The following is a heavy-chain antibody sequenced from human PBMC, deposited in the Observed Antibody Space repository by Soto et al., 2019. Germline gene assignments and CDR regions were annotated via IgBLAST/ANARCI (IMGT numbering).Heavy chain of an antibody. V-gene: IGHV3-9*01. Sequence: EVQLVESGGGLVQPGRSLRLSCIASAFNFNDHGMHWVRQAPGKGLEWVSGITWHSDGMGYADSVKGRFTISRDNAKNSLYLQMNSLRVEDTALYYCAKEDSGFSGYMDVWGKGTTVTVSS. J-gene: IGHJ6*03. D-gene: IGHD3-10*01. CDR2: ITWHSDGM. CDR3: AKEDSGFSGYMDV. CDR1: AFNFNDHG.